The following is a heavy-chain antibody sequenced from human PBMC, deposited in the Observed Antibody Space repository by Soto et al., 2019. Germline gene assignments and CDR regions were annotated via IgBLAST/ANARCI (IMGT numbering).Heavy chain of an antibody. CDR1: GGSISSGDYY. CDR3: AGSPYSSGWFNFDY. CDR2: MSYSGNT. V-gene: IGHV4-30-4*01. Sequence: QVHLQESGPGLVKPSQTLSLTCTVSGGSISSGDYYWSWVRPPPGKGLEWIGYMSYSGNTYYNPSLKSRLSISVDTSKNHFSLQLNSVTAADTAVYYCAGSPYSSGWFNFDYWGQGALVTVSS. J-gene: IGHJ4*02. D-gene: IGHD6-13*01.